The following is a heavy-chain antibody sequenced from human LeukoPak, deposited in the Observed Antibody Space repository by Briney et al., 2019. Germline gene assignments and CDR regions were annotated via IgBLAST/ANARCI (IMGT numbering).Heavy chain of an antibody. D-gene: IGHD5-24*01. Sequence: TGGSLRLSCAASGFTFSTYAMHWVRQAPGKGLEWVAVLSYDGTSKYYADSVRGRFTISRDHSKNILSLQMDSLRHEDTAFYYCARDRRDGNNLAYHFDYWGQGTLVTVSS. CDR1: GFTFSTYA. J-gene: IGHJ4*01. CDR3: ARDRRDGNNLAYHFDY. V-gene: IGHV3-30*01. CDR2: LSYDGTSK.